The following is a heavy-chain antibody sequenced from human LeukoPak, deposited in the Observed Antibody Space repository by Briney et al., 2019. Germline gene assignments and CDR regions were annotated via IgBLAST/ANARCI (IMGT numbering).Heavy chain of an antibody. Sequence: GGSLRLSCAASGFTFSCYTMNWVRQAPGKGLEWVSSISSSSSYIYYADSVKGRFTISRDNAKNSLYLQMNSLRAEDTAVYYCAREIAAAGTYWGQGTLVTVSS. J-gene: IGHJ4*02. D-gene: IGHD6-13*01. CDR2: ISSSSSYI. V-gene: IGHV3-21*01. CDR1: GFTFSCYT. CDR3: AREIAAAGTY.